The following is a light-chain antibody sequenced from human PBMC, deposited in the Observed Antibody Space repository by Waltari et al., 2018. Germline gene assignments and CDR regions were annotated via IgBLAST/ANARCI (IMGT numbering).Light chain of an antibody. Sequence: QLVLTQSPSAYASLGAPLKLTCTLSSGHSSNVIAWLQQQPEKGPRYLVKVYSDGSHSRGNEIPDLFSGSSSVAERYLTISSLQSEDEADYYCQTGGHGTWVFGGGTRLTVL. CDR1: SGHSSNV. J-gene: IGLJ3*02. CDR2: VYSDGSH. CDR3: QTGGHGTWV. V-gene: IGLV4-69*01.